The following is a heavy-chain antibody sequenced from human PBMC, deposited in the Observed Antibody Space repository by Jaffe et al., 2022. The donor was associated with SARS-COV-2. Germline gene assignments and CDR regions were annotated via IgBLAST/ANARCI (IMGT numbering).Heavy chain of an antibody. CDR1: GGSISDGTYY. CDR2: INTRGTT. CDR3: ASLVSGGNFPY. J-gene: IGHJ4*02. Sequence: QVQLQESGPGLVKPSETLSLTCTVSGGSISDGTYYWSWIRQPAGKGLEWIGRINTRGTTAYNPSLKNRVAISVDTSRNQFSLRLSSVTAADTAVYFCASLVSGGNFPYWGQGTQVTVSA. V-gene: IGHV4-61*02. D-gene: IGHD2-15*01.